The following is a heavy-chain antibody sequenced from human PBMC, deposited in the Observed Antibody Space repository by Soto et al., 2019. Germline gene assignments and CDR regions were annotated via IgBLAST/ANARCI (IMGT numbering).Heavy chain of an antibody. J-gene: IGHJ6*02. V-gene: IGHV3-23*01. CDR2: LSGRGGNI. D-gene: IGHD1-7*01. Sequence: EVQLLESGGVLVQPGGSLRLSCVASGFVFITHGMSWVRQAPGKGLEWVSTLSGRGGNIYYAEPVKGRLTLSRDDSQNTLYLQMDSQRVEDTAVYYCAKAPPGTGGTLAMDVWCQGTTVTASS. CDR3: AKAPPGTGGTLAMDV. CDR1: GFVFITHG.